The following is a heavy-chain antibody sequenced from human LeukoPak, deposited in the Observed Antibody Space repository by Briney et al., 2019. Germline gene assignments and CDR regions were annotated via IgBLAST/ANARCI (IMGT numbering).Heavy chain of an antibody. V-gene: IGHV4-38-2*02. Sequence: SETLSLTCTVSGYSISSGYYWGWIRQPPGKGLEWIGSIYHSGSTYYNPSLKSRVTISVDTSKNQLSLKLSSVTAADTAVYYCASGESRMDAWGQGTTVTVSS. CDR2: IYHSGST. D-gene: IGHD3-10*01. J-gene: IGHJ6*02. CDR1: GYSISSGYY. CDR3: ASGESRMDA.